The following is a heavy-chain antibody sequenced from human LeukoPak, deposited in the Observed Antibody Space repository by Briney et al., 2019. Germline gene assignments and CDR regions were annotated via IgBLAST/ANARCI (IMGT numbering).Heavy chain of an antibody. CDR3: ARRGSAWYSQYNWFDP. D-gene: IGHD6-19*01. Sequence: SETLSLTCAVYGGSFSGYYWSWIRQPPGKGLEWIGEINHSGSTNYNPSLKSRVTISVDTSKNQFSLKLSSVTAADTAVYYCARRGSAWYSQYNWFDPWGQGTLVTVSS. CDR2: INHSGST. J-gene: IGHJ5*02. CDR1: GGSFSGYY. V-gene: IGHV4-34*01.